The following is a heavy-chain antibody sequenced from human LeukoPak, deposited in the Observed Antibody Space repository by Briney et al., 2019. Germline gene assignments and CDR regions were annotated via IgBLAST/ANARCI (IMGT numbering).Heavy chain of an antibody. V-gene: IGHV4-59*01. CDR1: GGSISSYY. CDR2: IYYTGST. D-gene: IGHD5-24*01. Sequence: SETLSLTCTVSGGSISSYYWSWIRQPPGKGLEWIGYIYYTGSTKYIPSLKSRVAMSVDTSRNQFSLKLSSVTAADTAVYYCARGRRDGYNPDAFDIWGQGTVVSVSS. CDR3: ARGRRDGYNPDAFDI. J-gene: IGHJ3*02.